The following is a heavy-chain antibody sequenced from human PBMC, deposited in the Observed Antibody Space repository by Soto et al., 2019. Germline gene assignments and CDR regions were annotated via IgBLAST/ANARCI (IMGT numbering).Heavy chain of an antibody. CDR1: GFTFINYI. Sequence: GGSLRLSCAASGFTFINYIMHWVLQAPCKGLEWVAIILHDGNNKYYADSVKGRFTISRDNSKNTLYLQMNSLRTEDTAIYYCARDDEGGSYCDLGYWGQGTLVTVSS. D-gene: IGHD3-10*01. CDR3: ARDDEGGSYCDLGY. J-gene: IGHJ4*02. CDR2: ILHDGNNK. V-gene: IGHV3-30-3*01.